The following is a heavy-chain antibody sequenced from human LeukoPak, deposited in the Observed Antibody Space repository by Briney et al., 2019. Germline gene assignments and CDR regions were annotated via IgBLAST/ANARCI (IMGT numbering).Heavy chain of an antibody. J-gene: IGHJ6*02. CDR2: ISSSSSYI. V-gene: IGHV3-21*01. CDR1: GSTFSSYS. Sequence: GGSLRLSCAASGSTFSSYSMNWVRQAPGKGLEWVSSISSSSSYIYYADSVKGRFTISRDNAKNSLYLQMNSLRAEDTAVYYCARDSRSGMDVWGQGTTVTVSS. CDR3: ARDSRSGMDV.